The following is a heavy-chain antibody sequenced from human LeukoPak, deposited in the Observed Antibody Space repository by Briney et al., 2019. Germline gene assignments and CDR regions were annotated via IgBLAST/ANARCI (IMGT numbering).Heavy chain of an antibody. Sequence: ASVKVSCKASGYTFTSYDINWVRQATGQGLEWMGWMNPNNGNTGYAQKFQGRVTMTRNTSISIAYMELSSLRSEDTAVYYCARARRSITMVRGVTLPRYYFDYWGQGTLVTVSS. CDR3: ARARRSITMVRGVTLPRYYFDY. J-gene: IGHJ4*02. D-gene: IGHD3-10*01. V-gene: IGHV1-8*01. CDR1: GYTFTSYD. CDR2: MNPNNGNT.